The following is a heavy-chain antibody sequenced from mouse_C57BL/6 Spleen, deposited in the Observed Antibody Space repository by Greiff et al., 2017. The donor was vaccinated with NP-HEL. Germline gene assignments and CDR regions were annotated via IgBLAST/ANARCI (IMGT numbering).Heavy chain of an antibody. V-gene: IGHV1-52*01. CDR2: IDPSDSET. Sequence: QVQLKQPGAELVRPGSSVKLSCKASGYTFTSYWMHWVKQRPIQGLEWIGNIDPSDSETHYNQKFKDKATLTVDKSSSTAYMQLSSLTSEDSAVYYCARSTRSSYDWNYWGQGTTLTVSS. CDR1: GYTFTSYW. J-gene: IGHJ2*01. D-gene: IGHD1-1*01. CDR3: ARSTRSSYDWNY.